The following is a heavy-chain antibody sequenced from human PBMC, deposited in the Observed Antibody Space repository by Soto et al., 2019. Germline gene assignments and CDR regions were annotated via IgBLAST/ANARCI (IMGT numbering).Heavy chain of an antibody. CDR3: AKSKTRPTLARVLYY. V-gene: IGHV3-23*01. CDR2: ISGSGGST. CDR1: GFTFSSYA. Sequence: PGGSLRLSCAASGFTFSSYAMSWVRQAPGKGLEWVSAISGSGGSTYYADSVKGRFTISRDNSKNTLYLQMNSLRAEDTAVYYCAKSKTRPTLARVLYYWGQGTLVTVSS. J-gene: IGHJ4*02.